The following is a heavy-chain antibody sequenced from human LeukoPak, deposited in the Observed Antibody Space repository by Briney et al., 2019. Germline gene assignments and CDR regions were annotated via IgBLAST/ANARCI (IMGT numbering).Heavy chain of an antibody. D-gene: IGHD2-2*02. J-gene: IGHJ4*02. V-gene: IGHV3-21*01. CDR1: GFTFATYR. Sequence: GGSLTLSCAASGFTFATYRMNWVRQVPGKGLEWISSITGSGYSIYYADSLKGRFTISRDNAKSSLYLQMNSLTAEDTAVYYCATDTSYWGQGTLVTVSS. CDR3: ATDTSY. CDR2: ITGSGYSI.